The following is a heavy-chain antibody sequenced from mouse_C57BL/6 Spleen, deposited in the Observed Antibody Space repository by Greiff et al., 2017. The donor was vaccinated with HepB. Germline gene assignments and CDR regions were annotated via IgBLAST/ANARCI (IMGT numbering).Heavy chain of an antibody. J-gene: IGHJ3*01. CDR1: GFTFSDAW. V-gene: IGHV6-6*01. Sequence: EVKLEESGGGLVQPGGSMKLSCAASGFTFSDAWMDWVRQSPEKGLEWVAEIRNKANNHATYYAESVKGRFTISRDDSESSVYLQMNSLRAEDTGIYYCTHSPYDYDWFAYWGQGTLVTVSA. CDR3: THSPYDYDWFAY. D-gene: IGHD2-4*01. CDR2: IRNKANNHAT.